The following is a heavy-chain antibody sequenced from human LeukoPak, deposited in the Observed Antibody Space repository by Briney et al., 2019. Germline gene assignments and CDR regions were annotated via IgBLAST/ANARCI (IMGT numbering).Heavy chain of an antibody. V-gene: IGHV3-23*01. D-gene: IGHD3-10*01. CDR2: VSGSGGST. J-gene: IGHJ4*02. CDR1: GFTFSNYA. CDR3: AKDYRGFGELLDYFDY. Sequence: GGSLRLSCAASGFTFSNYAMSWVRQAPGKGLEWVSAVSGSGGSTYYADSVKGRFTISRDNSKNTLYLQMNSLRAEDTAVYYCAKDYRGFGELLDYFDYWGQGTLVTVSS.